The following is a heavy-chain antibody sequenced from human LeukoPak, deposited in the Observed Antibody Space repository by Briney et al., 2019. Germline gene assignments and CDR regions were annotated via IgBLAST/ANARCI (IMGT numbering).Heavy chain of an antibody. Sequence: GGSLRLSCAASGFTFDDYAMHWVRQAPGKGLEWVSLISWDGGGTYYADSVKGRFTISRDNSKNSLYLQMNSPRAEDTALYYCAKDRWRDGYNYAFDIWGQGTMVTVSS. CDR1: GFTFDDYA. CDR2: ISWDGGGT. V-gene: IGHV3-43D*03. J-gene: IGHJ3*02. CDR3: AKDRWRDGYNYAFDI. D-gene: IGHD5-24*01.